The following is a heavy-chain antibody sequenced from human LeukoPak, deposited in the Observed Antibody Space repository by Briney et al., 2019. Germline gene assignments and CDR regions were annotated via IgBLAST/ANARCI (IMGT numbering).Heavy chain of an antibody. D-gene: IGHD2-8*01. J-gene: IGHJ4*02. CDR3: ARVYLERLTAGYFDH. Sequence: PGGSLRLSFAASGFTFSNHGMHWVRQAPGKGLEWLAHIWYDGSKEYYADSVKGRFTISRDNSKRMLYLQMNSLRDEDSAAYYCARVYLERLTAGYFDHWGQGTWVTVSP. CDR2: IWYDGSKE. CDR1: GFTFSNHG. V-gene: IGHV3-30*02.